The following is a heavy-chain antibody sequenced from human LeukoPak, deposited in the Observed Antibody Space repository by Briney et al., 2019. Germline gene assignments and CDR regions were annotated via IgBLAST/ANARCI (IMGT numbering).Heavy chain of an antibody. D-gene: IGHD3-22*01. CDR1: GFTFSNFP. CDR2: IGSAGRST. J-gene: IGHJ4*02. Sequence: GGSLRLSCAASGFTFSNFPMHWVRQAPGKGLEYVSAIGSAGRSTYYADSVKGRFTISRDNSKNSLYLQMGSLRAEDMAVYYCARVFYDSGGYYYDYWGQGTLVTVSS. CDR3: ARVFYDSGGYYYDY. V-gene: IGHV3-64*02.